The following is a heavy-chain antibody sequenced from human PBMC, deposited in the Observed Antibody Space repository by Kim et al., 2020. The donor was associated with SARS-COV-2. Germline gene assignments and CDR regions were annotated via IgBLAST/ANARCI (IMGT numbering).Heavy chain of an antibody. Sequence: ASVKVSCKASGYTFTGYYMHWVRQAPGQGLEWMGRINPNSGGTNYAQKFQGRVTMTRDTSISTAYMELSRLRSDDTAVYYCARGLRITMVRGVIIMDYWGQGTLVTVSS. CDR3: ARGLRITMVRGVIIMDY. CDR2: INPNSGGT. D-gene: IGHD3-10*01. CDR1: GYTFTGYY. J-gene: IGHJ4*02. V-gene: IGHV1-2*06.